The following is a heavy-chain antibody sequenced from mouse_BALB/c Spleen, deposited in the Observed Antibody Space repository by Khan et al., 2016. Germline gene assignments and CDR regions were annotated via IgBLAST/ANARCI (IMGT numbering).Heavy chain of an antibody. Sequence: QVQLQQPGSVLVRPRASVKLSCKASGYTFTSSLMHWAKQMPGQGLEWIGEIHPNSGHTNYNEKFKGKATLTVDTSSTTAYEDISSRSSVDSAVYYCARWSLDYWGQCTTLTVSA. D-gene: IGHD6-2*01. CDR2: IHPNSGHT. J-gene: IGHJ2*01. CDR3: ARWSLDY. V-gene: IGHV1S130*01. CDR1: GYTFTSSL.